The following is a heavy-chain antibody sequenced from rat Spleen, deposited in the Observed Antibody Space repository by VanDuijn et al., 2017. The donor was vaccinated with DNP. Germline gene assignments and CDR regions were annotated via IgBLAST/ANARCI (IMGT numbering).Heavy chain of an antibody. J-gene: IGHJ2*01. Sequence: EVQLVESGGGLVQPGRSMKLACRASGFTFINYDMAWVRQAPKKGLEWVATISHDGSSTYYRDSVKGRFTVSRDNAKTTLYLQRDSLKSEDTATYYCARHPQTTGIPDYWGQGVMVTVSS. V-gene: IGHV5-7*01. CDR2: ISHDGSST. D-gene: IGHD1-7*01. CDR3: ARHPQTTGIPDY. CDR1: GFTFINYD.